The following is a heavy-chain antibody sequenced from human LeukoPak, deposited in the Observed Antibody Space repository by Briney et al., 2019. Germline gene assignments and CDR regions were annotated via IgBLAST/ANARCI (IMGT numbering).Heavy chain of an antibody. J-gene: IGHJ4*02. CDR1: GFTFSSYG. Sequence: PGRSLRLSCAASGFTFSSYGMHWVRQAPGKGLEWVAVISYDGSNKYYADSVKGRFTISRDNSKNTLYLQMNSLRAEDTAVYYCAKDNTVRGVHSLDYWGQGTLVTVSS. D-gene: IGHD3-10*01. V-gene: IGHV3-30*18. CDR3: AKDNTVRGVHSLDY. CDR2: ISYDGSNK.